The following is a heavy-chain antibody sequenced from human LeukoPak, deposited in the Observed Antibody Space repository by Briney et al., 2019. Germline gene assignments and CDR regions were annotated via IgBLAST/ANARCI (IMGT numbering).Heavy chain of an antibody. Sequence: SETLSLTCAVYGGSFSNYYWSWIRQPPGKELEWIGEINHRGGTNSNPSLKSRVTLSVDTSKTRFSLRLSSVTAADTAVYYCARGKTPSSWYPDYWGQGTLVTVSS. V-gene: IGHV4-34*01. CDR2: INHRGGT. D-gene: IGHD6-13*01. CDR1: GGSFSNYY. J-gene: IGHJ4*02. CDR3: ARGKTPSSWYPDY.